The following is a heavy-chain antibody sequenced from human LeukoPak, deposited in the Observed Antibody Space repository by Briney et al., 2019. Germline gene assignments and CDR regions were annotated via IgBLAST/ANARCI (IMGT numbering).Heavy chain of an antibody. CDR3: AKPRGGFSSGYFDY. J-gene: IGHJ4*02. Sequence: PGGSLRLSCAASGFTFSSYAMSWLRQAPGKGLEWVSAISGSGGSTYYADSVKGRYTISRDNSKNTLYLQMNSLRAEDTAVYYCAKPRGGFSSGYFDYWGQGTLVTVSS. CDR1: GFTFSSYA. V-gene: IGHV3-23*01. D-gene: IGHD5-12*01. CDR2: ISGSGGST.